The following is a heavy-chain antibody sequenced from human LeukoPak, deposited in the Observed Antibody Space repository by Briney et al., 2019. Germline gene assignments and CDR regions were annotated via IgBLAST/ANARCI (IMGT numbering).Heavy chain of an antibody. CDR3: AREGSSGWWGNY. J-gene: IGHJ4*02. CDR1: GFTFSDYW. CDR2: IKEDGSIK. D-gene: IGHD6-19*01. V-gene: IGHV3-7*03. Sequence: GGSLRLSCAASGFTFSDYWMTWVRQAPGKGLEWVANIKEDGSIKQYVDSVKGRFTISRDNAKNSLYLQMNSLRAEDTAVYYCAREGSSGWWGNYWGQGTLVTVSS.